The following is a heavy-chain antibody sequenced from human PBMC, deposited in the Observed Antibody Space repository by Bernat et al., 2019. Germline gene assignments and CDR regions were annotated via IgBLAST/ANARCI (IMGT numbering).Heavy chain of an antibody. CDR1: GLTFSSNG. J-gene: IGHJ4*02. CDR3: ARERDSSNWYGGGFGY. Sequence: QVQLVESGGGVVQPGGSLRLSCAASGLTFSSNGMQWVRQAPGKGLEWVAFISYDGSNKYYADSVKDRFTISRDNSKNTLYLQMNSLRIEDTAVYYCARERDSSNWYGGGFGYWGQGTLVTVSS. V-gene: IGHV3-30*02. CDR2: ISYDGSNK. D-gene: IGHD6-13*01.